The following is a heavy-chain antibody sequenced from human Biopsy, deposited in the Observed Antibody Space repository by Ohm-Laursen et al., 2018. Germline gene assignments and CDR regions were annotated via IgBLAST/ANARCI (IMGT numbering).Heavy chain of an antibody. V-gene: IGHV3-9*01. CDR2: ISWNSVGI. J-gene: IGHJ3*02. CDR1: GSIFDDYA. D-gene: IGHD2-15*01. CDR3: AKIHCSGGSCYPNAFDM. Sequence: PLRLSCTAFGSIFDDYAMHWVRQAPGKGLEWVSGISWNSVGIGYADSVKGRFAISRDNAKNFLYLEMNNLRPEDTALYYCAKIHCSGGSCYPNAFDMWGHGTRVTVS.